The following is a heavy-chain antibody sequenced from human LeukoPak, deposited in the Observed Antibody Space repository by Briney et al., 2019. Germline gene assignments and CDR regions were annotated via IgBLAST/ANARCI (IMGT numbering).Heavy chain of an antibody. V-gene: IGHV4-59*08. CDR3: ARLPGIAAV. J-gene: IGHJ1*01. D-gene: IGHD6-13*01. CDR2: IYYSGST. Sequence: SETLSLTCTVSGGSISSYYWSWIRQPPGKSLEWIGYIYYSGSTTYNPSLKSRATLSIDTSKNQFSLNLSSVTAADTAVYYCARLPGIAAVWGQGTRVIVSS. CDR1: GGSISSYY.